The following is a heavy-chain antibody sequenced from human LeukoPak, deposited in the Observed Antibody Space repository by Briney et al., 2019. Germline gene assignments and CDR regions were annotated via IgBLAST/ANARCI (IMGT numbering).Heavy chain of an antibody. D-gene: IGHD3-16*02. J-gene: IGHJ3*02. CDR1: GGSFSGYY. CDR2: INHSGST. CDR3: ASRLRLGELSDAFDI. Sequence: SETLSLTCAVYGGSFSGYYWNWIRQPPGKGLEWIGEINHSGSTNYNPSLKSRVTISVDTSKNQFSLKLSSVTAADTAVYYCASRLRLGELSDAFDIWGQGTMVIVSS. V-gene: IGHV4-34*01.